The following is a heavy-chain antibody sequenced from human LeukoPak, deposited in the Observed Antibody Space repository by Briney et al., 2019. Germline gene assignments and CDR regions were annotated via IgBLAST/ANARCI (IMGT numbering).Heavy chain of an antibody. J-gene: IGHJ5*02. CDR1: GGSISTDLYY. D-gene: IGHD6-19*01. V-gene: IGHV4-61*02. CDR3: ARGSGWNSFDP. CDR2: IYSNGWT. Sequence: SETLSVTCTVSGGSISTDLYYWTWIRQPAGKGLEWIGRIYSNGWTDYNPPLKSRVSISIGTSKNHFSLKMSLATAADTALYYCARGSGWNSFDPWGQGTLVTVSS.